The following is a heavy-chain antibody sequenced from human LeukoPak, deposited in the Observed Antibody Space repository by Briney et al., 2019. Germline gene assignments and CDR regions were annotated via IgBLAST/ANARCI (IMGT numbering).Heavy chain of an antibody. V-gene: IGHV4-38-2*02. CDR3: ARARPTSGYSSSWYLAFDI. D-gene: IGHD6-13*01. Sequence: SETLSLTCTVSNYSISTDYYWGWIRQPPGKGLEWIGTMYHSGSTYYNPSLKSRVTISVDKSKNQFSLKLSSVTAADTAVYYCARARPTSGYSSSWYLAFDIWGQGTMVTVSS. J-gene: IGHJ3*02. CDR2: MYHSGST. CDR1: NYSISTDYY.